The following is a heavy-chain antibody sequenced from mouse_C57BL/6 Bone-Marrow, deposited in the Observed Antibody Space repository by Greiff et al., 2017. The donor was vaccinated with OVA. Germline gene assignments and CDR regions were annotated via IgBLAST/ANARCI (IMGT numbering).Heavy chain of an antibody. CDR1: EYEFPSHD. V-gene: IGHV5-2*01. CDR2: INSDGGST. D-gene: IGHD2-1*01. J-gene: IGHJ3*01. CDR3: APIYYGNEGFAY. Sequence: EVKLMESGGGLVQPGESLKLSCESNEYEFPSHDMSWVRKTPEKRLELVAAINSDGGSTYYPDTMERRFIISRDNTKKTLYLQMSSLRSEDTALYYCAPIYYGNEGFAYWGQGTLVTVSA.